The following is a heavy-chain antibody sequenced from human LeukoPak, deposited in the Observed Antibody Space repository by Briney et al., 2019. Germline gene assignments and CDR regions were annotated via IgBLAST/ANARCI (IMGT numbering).Heavy chain of an antibody. CDR2: IWYDGSNK. V-gene: IGHV3-33*01. CDR1: GFTFSSYG. Sequence: GGSLRLSCAASGFTFSSYGMHWVRQAPGKGLEWVAVIWYDGSNKYYADSVKGRFTISRDNSKNTLYLQMNSLRAEDTAVYYCARDEGPDWVFHYWGQGTLVTVSS. D-gene: IGHD1-14*01. CDR3: ARDEGPDWVFHY. J-gene: IGHJ4*02.